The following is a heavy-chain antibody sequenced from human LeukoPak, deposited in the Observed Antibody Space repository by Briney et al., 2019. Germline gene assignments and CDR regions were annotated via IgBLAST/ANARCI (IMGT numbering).Heavy chain of an antibody. Sequence: PGGSVRLSCAASGFTFSVYSMNWVRQAPGKGLEWVSSISSTSSSIFYADSLKGRFAISRDNAKNSLYLQISSLRAEDTGVYYCARAASRQQEVQFDYWGQGTLVTVSS. D-gene: IGHD6-13*01. J-gene: IGHJ4*02. CDR2: ISSTSSSI. V-gene: IGHV3-21*01. CDR1: GFTFSVYS. CDR3: ARAASRQQEVQFDY.